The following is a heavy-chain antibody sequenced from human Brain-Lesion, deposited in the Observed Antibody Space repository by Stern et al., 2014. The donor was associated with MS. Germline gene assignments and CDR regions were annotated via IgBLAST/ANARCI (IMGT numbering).Heavy chain of an antibody. J-gene: IGHJ4*02. CDR1: GGSISSSNW. V-gene: IGHV4-4*02. D-gene: IGHD6-13*01. CDR2: SDHSGST. Sequence: QVQLVQSGPGLVKPSGTLSLTCAVSGGSISSSNWWSWVRQSPGKGLEWIGESDHSGSTIYNPPQKSRFPLSVDKPKTRFPRTLSSVTAADTAVYFCARFPASRPHVFDSWGQGTLVTVSS. CDR3: ARFPASRPHVFDS.